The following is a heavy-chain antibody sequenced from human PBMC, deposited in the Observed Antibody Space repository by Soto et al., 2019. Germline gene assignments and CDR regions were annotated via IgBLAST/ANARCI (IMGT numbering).Heavy chain of an antibody. J-gene: IGHJ6*03. Sequence: GASVKVSCKASGYTFTSYGISWVRQAPGQGLEWMGWISAYNVNTNYAKKLQGRVTLTTDTSTSTAYMELRSLSSDDTAVYYCARDTVYYYYHMDVWGKGTTVTVSS. CDR3: ARDTVYYYYHMDV. CDR2: ISAYNVNT. D-gene: IGHD4-17*01. V-gene: IGHV1-18*01. CDR1: GYTFTSYG.